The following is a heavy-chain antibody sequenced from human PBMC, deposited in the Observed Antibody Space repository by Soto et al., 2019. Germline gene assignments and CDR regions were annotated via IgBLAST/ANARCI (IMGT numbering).Heavy chain of an antibody. Sequence: GESLQISCKGSGYSFTSYWIGCVRQMPGKGLEWIGIIYPGDSDTRYSPSFQGQVTISADKSISTAYLQWSSLKASDTAMYYCARSETYGDRYYYGMEVWGKGTTVTVSS. CDR1: GYSFTSYW. CDR3: ARSETYGDRYYYGMEV. D-gene: IGHD4-17*01. CDR2: IYPGDSDT. V-gene: IGHV5-51*01. J-gene: IGHJ6*04.